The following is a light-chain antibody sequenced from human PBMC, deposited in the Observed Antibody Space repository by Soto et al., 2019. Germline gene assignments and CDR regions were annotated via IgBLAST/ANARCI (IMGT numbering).Light chain of an antibody. V-gene: IGKV3-20*01. J-gene: IGKJ2*01. CDR3: QQYGSSSYT. CDR2: AAS. Sequence: EIVLTQSPGTLSLSPGERATLSCRASQSISSSYLAWYQQKPGQAPRLLIYAASSRATGIPDRFSGSGSGTDITIIISILDPDDFAVYCCQQYGSSSYTFGQGTQLEIK. CDR1: QSISSSY.